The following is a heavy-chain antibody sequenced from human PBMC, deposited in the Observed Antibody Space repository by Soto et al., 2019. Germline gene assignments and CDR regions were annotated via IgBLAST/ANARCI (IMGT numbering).Heavy chain of an antibody. D-gene: IGHD3-3*01. CDR3: LRDIFGVVIFDS. J-gene: IGHJ4*02. CDR1: GFSFSDSA. V-gene: IGHV3-64D*06. Sequence: GGSLRLSCSASGFSFSDSAMHWARQAPGKRLEYVSAISTHGRNTYYADSVKGRFTISRDNSKNTVHLQMSSLRAEDTAVYYCLRDIFGVVIFDSWGQGTPVTVSS. CDR2: ISTHGRNT.